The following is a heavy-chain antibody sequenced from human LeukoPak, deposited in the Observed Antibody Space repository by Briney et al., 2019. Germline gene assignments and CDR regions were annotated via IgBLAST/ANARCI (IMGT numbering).Heavy chain of an antibody. Sequence: SETLSLTCTVSGGSISSYYWSWIRQPPGKGLEWIGYIYTGGSTNYNPSLKNRVTISIDTSTNQFSLKLGSVTAADTAVYYCARLGYSSSPAGYYYYMDVWGKGTTVTVSS. CDR3: ARLGYSSSPAGYYYYMDV. J-gene: IGHJ6*03. CDR2: IYTGGST. CDR1: GGSISSYY. D-gene: IGHD6-13*01. V-gene: IGHV4-4*09.